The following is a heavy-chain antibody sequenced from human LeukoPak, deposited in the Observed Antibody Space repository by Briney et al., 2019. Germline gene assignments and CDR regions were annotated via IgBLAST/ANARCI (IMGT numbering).Heavy chain of an antibody. V-gene: IGHV4-59*01. J-gene: IGHJ4*02. CDR3: AGYSSGFDY. CDR1: GGSISSYY. D-gene: IGHD6-19*01. Sequence: SETLSLTCTVSGGSISSYYWSWIRQPPGKGLEWIGYIYYSGSTNYNPSLKSRVTISVDTSKNQFSLELSSATAADTAVYYCAGYSSGFDYWGQGTLVTVSS. CDR2: IYYSGST.